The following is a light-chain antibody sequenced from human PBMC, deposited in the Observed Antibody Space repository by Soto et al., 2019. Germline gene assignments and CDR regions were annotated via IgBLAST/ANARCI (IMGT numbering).Light chain of an antibody. Sequence: KVMTQSPAPLSMSPGERATLSCRASQRVSNFLAWYQQKPGQAPRLLIYGASTRATGVPARFSGSGSGTEFTLTISSLQSEDFAVYYCQQYSNWPSWTFGQGTKVEVK. V-gene: IGKV3-15*01. CDR3: QQYSNWPSWT. CDR2: GAS. CDR1: QRVSNF. J-gene: IGKJ1*01.